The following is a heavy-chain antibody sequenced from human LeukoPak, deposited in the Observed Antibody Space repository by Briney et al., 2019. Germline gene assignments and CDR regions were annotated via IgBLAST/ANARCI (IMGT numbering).Heavy chain of an antibody. CDR2: ISSSSSTI. CDR1: GLTFSSYS. J-gene: IGHJ5*02. D-gene: IGHD3-3*01. CDR3: ASGKGHDFWSGYLSWFDP. V-gene: IGHV3-48*04. Sequence: GWSLRLSCVASGLTFSSYSMNWVRQAPGKGLEWISYISSSSSTIYYADSVKGRFTISRDNAKNSLYLQMNSLRAEDTAVYYCASGKGHDFWSGYLSWFDPWGQGTLVTVSS.